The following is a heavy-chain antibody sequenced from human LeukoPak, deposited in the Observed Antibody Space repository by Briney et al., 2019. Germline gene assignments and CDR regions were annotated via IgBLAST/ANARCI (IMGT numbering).Heavy chain of an antibody. CDR2: VNHSGST. CDR3: ARGIPKLQTYYDFWSGHPGWFDP. D-gene: IGHD3-3*01. Sequence: SETLSLTCAVYGGSFSGYYWSWIRQPPGKGLEWIGEVNHSGSTNYNPSLKSRVTISLDTPKNQFSLKLTSVTAADTAVYYCARGIPKLQTYYDFWSGHPGWFDPWGQGTLVTVSS. V-gene: IGHV4-34*01. J-gene: IGHJ5*02. CDR1: GGSFSGYY.